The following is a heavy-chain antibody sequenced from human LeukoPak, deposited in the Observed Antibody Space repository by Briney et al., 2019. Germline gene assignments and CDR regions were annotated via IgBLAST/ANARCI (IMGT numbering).Heavy chain of an antibody. D-gene: IGHD4-17*01. CDR1: GFTFSSYA. CDR3: ARDTHYGSPNYFDY. J-gene: IGHJ4*02. V-gene: IGHV3-30-3*01. CDR2: ISDDGSNK. Sequence: PGGSLRLSCAASGFTFSSYAMHWVRQAPGKGLEWVTLISDDGSNKYYAASVKRRFTISRDNSKNTLYLQMNSLRPEDTAVYYCARDTHYGSPNYFDYWGQGTLVTVSS.